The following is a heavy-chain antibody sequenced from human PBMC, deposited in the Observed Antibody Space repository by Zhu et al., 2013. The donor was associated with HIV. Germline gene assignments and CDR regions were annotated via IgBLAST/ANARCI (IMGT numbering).Heavy chain of an antibody. CDR2: ISSSSSTI. CDR1: GFTFSSYS. Sequence: EVQLVESGGGLVQPGGSLRLSCAASGFTFSSYSMNWVRQAPGKGLEWVSYISSSSSTIYYADSVKGRFTISRDNAKNSLYLQMNSLRAEDTAVYYCARSSSSPLYYYYYMDVWGKGTTVTVSS. D-gene: IGHD6-13*01. CDR3: ARSSSSPLYYYYYMDV. J-gene: IGHJ6*03. V-gene: IGHV3-48*04.